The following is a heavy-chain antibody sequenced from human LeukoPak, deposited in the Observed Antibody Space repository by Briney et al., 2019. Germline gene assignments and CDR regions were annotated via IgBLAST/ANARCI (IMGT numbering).Heavy chain of an antibody. J-gene: IGHJ4*02. V-gene: IGHV4-61*01. CDR3: ASRLSSGWYGGHDY. CDR1: GGSVSSGSYY. D-gene: IGHD6-19*01. CDR2: IYYSGST. Sequence: PSETLSLTCTVSGGSVSSGSYYWIWIRQPPGKGLEWIGYIYYSGSTNYNPSLKSRVTISVDTSKNQFSLKLSSVTAADTAVYYCASRLSSGWYGGHDYWGQGTLVTVSS.